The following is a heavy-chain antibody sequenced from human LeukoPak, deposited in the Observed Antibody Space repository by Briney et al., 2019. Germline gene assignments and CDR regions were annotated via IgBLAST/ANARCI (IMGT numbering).Heavy chain of an antibody. CDR2: IWYDGSNK. V-gene: IGHV3-33*01. Sequence: GGSLRLSCAASGFTFSHYGMHWVRQAPGKGLEWVALIWYDGSNKYYADSVQGRFTISRDNSKNTVYLQMNSLRAEDTAVYYCARAGLGAAADVWGQGTLVTVSS. CDR1: GFTFSHYG. D-gene: IGHD6-13*01. CDR3: ARAGLGAAADV. J-gene: IGHJ4*02.